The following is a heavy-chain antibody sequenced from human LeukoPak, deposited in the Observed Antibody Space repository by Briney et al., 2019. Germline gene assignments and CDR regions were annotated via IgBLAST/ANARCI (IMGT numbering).Heavy chain of an antibody. V-gene: IGHV3-7*01. D-gene: IGHD4-17*01. Sequence: GGSLRLSCAASGFTFSNYWMNWVRQAPGKGLECLANIKQDGSETYYADSVKGRFTISRDNAKNSLYLQMNSLRAEDTAVYYCARVGIKPGDHYYSGMDVWGQGTTVTVSS. J-gene: IGHJ6*02. CDR2: IKQDGSET. CDR3: ARVGIKPGDHYYSGMDV. CDR1: GFTFSNYW.